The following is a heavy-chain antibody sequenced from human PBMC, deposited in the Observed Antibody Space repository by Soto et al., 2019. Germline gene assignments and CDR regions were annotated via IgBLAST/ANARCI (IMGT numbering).Heavy chain of an antibody. CDR1: GGSISRGGYY. CDR2: IYYSGST. Sequence: SETLSLTCTVSGGSISRGGYYWIWIRHHPGKGLEWIGYIYYSGSTYYNPSLKSRVTISVDTSKNQFSLKLSSVTAADTAVYYCARDAPAAGGGIDPWGQGTLVTVSS. J-gene: IGHJ5*02. CDR3: ARDAPAAGGGIDP. V-gene: IGHV4-31*03. D-gene: IGHD2-2*01.